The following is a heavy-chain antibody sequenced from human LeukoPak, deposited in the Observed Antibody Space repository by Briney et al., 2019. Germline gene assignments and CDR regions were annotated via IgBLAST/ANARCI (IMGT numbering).Heavy chain of an antibody. CDR2: IYYSGST. Sequence: SQTLSLTCTVSGGPISSGGYYWSWIRQHPGKGLEWIGYIYYSGSTYYNPSLKSRVTISVDTSKNQFSLKLSSVTAADTAVYYCARKVRAAGAFDYWGQGTLVTVSS. CDR1: GGPISSGGYY. CDR3: ARKVRAAGAFDY. D-gene: IGHD6-25*01. J-gene: IGHJ4*02. V-gene: IGHV4-31*03.